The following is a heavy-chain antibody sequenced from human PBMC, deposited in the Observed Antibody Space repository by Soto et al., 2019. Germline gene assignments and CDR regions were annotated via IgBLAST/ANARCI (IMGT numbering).Heavy chain of an antibody. V-gene: IGHV1-18*01. J-gene: IGHJ4*02. CDR3: ARERLIAVTGLLRN. CDR2: ISAYDDKT. CDR1: GYPFTSYG. Sequence: QVQLVQSGAEVKKPGASVKVSCKTSGYPFTSYGINWVRQAPGQGPEWMGWISAYDDKTIYSQKFQGRVTLTADTSTTTAYMELRGLRFDDTDVYYCARERLIAVTGLLRNWGQGTLVTVSS. D-gene: IGHD6-19*01.